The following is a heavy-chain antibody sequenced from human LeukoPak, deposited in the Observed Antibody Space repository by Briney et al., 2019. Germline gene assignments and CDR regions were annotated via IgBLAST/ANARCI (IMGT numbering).Heavy chain of an antibody. CDR2: IYPGDSDT. CDR3: ARAKMATTVFDY. Sequence: GESLQISCQGSGSSFTSYWIGWVRQVPGKGLEWMGIIYPGDSDTRYSPSFQGQVTISADKSLSTAYLQWSSLKASDTAMYYCARAKMATTVFDYWGQGTLVTVSS. J-gene: IGHJ4*02. V-gene: IGHV5-51*01. CDR1: GSSFTSYW. D-gene: IGHD5-24*01.